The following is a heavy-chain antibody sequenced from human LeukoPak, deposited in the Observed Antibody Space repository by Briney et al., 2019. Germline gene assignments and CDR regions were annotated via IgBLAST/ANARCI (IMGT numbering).Heavy chain of an antibody. CDR3: ATDPLFGA. V-gene: IGHV1-2*02. D-gene: IGHD3-3*01. CDR1: GYTFTGYY. CDR2: INPRTGGT. Sequence: ASVKVSCKASGYTFTGYYMHWVRQAPGQGLEWMGWINPRTGGTNYVQKFQGRASMTRDTSISTAYMEMSRLRSDDTAVYYCATDPLFGALGQGTLVTVSS. J-gene: IGHJ5*02.